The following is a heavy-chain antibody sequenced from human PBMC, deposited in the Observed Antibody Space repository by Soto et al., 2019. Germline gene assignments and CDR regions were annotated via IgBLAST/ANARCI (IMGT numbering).Heavy chain of an antibody. CDR3: ARRAVAEVAYFDY. J-gene: IGHJ4*02. V-gene: IGHV3-33*01. Sequence: QVQLVESRGGVVQPGRSLRLSCAASGFTFSSYGMHWVRQAPGKGLEWVAVIWYDGSNKYYADSVKGRFTISRDNSKNTLYLQMNSLRAEDTAVYYCARRAVAEVAYFDYWGQGTLVTVSS. CDR2: IWYDGSNK. D-gene: IGHD6-19*01. CDR1: GFTFSSYG.